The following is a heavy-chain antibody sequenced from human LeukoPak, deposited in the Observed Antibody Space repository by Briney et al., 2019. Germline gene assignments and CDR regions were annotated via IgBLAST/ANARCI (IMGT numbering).Heavy chain of an antibody. CDR3: ARVSSSGYYSANFDY. J-gene: IGHJ4*02. CDR1: GFTFSSYW. Sequence: PGGSLRLSCAASGFTFSSYWMSWVRQAPGKGLEWVANIKQDGSEKYYVDSVKGRFTISRDSAKNSLYLQMNSLRAEDTAVYYCARVSSSGYYSANFDYWGQGTLVTVSS. V-gene: IGHV3-7*01. CDR2: IKQDGSEK. D-gene: IGHD3-22*01.